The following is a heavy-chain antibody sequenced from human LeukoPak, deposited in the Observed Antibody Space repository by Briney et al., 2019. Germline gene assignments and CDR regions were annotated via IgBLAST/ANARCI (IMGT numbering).Heavy chain of an antibody. CDR1: GFTFSSYA. CDR3: AKFDDSSGYYRY. CDR2: ISGSGGST. D-gene: IGHD3-22*01. J-gene: IGHJ4*02. Sequence: PGGSLRLSCAASGFTFSSYAMSWVRLAPGKGLEWVSAISGSGGSTYYADSVKGRFTISRDNSKNTLYLQMNSLRAEDTAVYYCAKFDDSSGYYRYWGQGTLVTVSS. V-gene: IGHV3-23*01.